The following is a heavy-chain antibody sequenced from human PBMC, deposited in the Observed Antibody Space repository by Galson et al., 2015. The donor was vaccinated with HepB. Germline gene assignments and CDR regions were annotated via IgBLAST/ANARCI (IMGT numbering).Heavy chain of an antibody. CDR2: IYYTGST. J-gene: IGHJ3*02. D-gene: IGHD6-19*01. CDR3: AIHSSGWYLGAFDI. Sequence: ETLSLTCTVSGGSISNYYWSWIRQPPGKGLEWIGYIYYTGSTNYNPSPKSRVTLSLDTSKNQFSLKLSSVTAADTAVYYCAIHSSGWYLGAFDIWGQGTMVTVSS. CDR1: GGSISNYY. V-gene: IGHV4-59*01.